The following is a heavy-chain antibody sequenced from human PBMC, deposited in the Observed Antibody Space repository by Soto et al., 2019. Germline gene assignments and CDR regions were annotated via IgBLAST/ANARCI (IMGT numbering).Heavy chain of an antibody. CDR3: AKGGYYDSSGYFDY. CDR1: GFTFSSYG. CDR2: ISYDGSNK. D-gene: IGHD3-22*01. V-gene: IGHV3-30*18. J-gene: IGHJ4*02. Sequence: GGSLRLSCAASGFTFSSYGMHWVRQAPGKGLEWVAVISYDGSNKYYADSVKGRFTISRDNSKNTLYLQMNSLRAEDTAVYYCAKGGYYDSSGYFDYWGQGTLVTVS.